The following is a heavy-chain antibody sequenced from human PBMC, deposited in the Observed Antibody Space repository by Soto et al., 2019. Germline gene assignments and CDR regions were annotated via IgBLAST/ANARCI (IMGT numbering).Heavy chain of an antibody. D-gene: IGHD3-3*01. V-gene: IGHV3-30*18. CDR2: ISYDGSNK. CDR3: AKDVLRFLEWRLTPDRSKRRGTFDY. J-gene: IGHJ4*02. CDR1: GFTFSSYG. Sequence: PGGSLRLSCAASGFTFSSYGMHWVRQAPGKGLEWVAVISYDGSNKYYADSVKGRFTISRDNSKNTLYLQMNSLRAEDTAVYYCAKDVLRFLEWRLTPDRSKRRGTFDYWGQGTLVTVSS.